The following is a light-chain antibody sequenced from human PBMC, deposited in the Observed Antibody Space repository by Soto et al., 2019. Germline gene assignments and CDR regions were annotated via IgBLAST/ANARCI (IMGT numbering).Light chain of an antibody. CDR2: GAS. J-gene: IGKJ4*01. V-gene: IGKV3-20*01. CDR3: QQYGSSPLT. CDR1: ESVSDNY. Sequence: EIVLTQSPGTLSLSPGERATLSCRASESVSDNYLAWYQQRSGQAPRLVIYGASSRASAVPDRFSGSGSGADFTLTISRLGPEDFAVYYCQQYGSSPLTFGGGTKVDIK.